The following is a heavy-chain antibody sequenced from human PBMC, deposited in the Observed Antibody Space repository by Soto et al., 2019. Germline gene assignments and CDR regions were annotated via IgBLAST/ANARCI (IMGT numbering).Heavy chain of an antibody. CDR3: AKDSPSYTTSPFYFDP. D-gene: IGHD2-2*02. Sequence: XGSLKLSCAAFGFDFNKYAMTWVRQAPGKGLQWVSSITSNGDSTYYADSVKGRFTTSRDNSKNTLYLQMNSLRADDTAVFYCAKDSPSYTTSPFYFDPWGQGTLVTVSS. CDR1: GFDFNKYA. CDR2: ITSNGDST. V-gene: IGHV3-23*01. J-gene: IGHJ4*02.